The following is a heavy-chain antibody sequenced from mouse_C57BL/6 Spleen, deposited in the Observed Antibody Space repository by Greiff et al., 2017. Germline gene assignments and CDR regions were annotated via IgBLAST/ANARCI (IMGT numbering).Heavy chain of an antibody. Sequence: EVQGVESGGGLVKPGGSLKLSCAASGFTFSSYAMSWVRQTPEKRLEWVATISDGGSYTYYPDNVKGRLTISRDNAKNNLYLQMSHLQSEDTAMYYCARDEPAWFAYWGQGTLVTVSA. J-gene: IGHJ3*01. CDR1: GFTFSSYA. CDR3: ARDEPAWFAY. CDR2: ISDGGSYT. V-gene: IGHV5-4*01.